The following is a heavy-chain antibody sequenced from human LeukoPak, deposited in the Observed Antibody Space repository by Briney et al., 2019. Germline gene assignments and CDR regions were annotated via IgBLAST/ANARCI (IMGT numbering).Heavy chain of an antibody. CDR1: GYTFNGSY. V-gene: IGHV1-69*06. J-gene: IGHJ4*02. CDR2: IIPIFGTA. CDR3: TRKDY. Sequence: SVKVSCKASGYTFNGSYMHWVRQAPGQGLEWMGRIIPIFGTANYAQKFQGRVTITADKSTSTAYMELSSLRSEDTAVYYCTRKDYWGQGTLVTVSS.